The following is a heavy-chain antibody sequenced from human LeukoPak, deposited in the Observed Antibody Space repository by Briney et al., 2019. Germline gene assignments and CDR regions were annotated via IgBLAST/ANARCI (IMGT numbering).Heavy chain of an antibody. Sequence: SETLSLTCTVSGGSISSYYWSWVRQPPGKGLEWIGYIYYSGSTNYNPSLKSRVTISVDTSKNQFSLKLSSVTAADTAVYYCARDAPVRYSGSYFDYWGQGTLVTVSS. CDR3: ARDAPVRYSGSYFDY. CDR1: GGSISSYY. V-gene: IGHV4-59*01. J-gene: IGHJ4*02. D-gene: IGHD1-26*01. CDR2: IYYSGST.